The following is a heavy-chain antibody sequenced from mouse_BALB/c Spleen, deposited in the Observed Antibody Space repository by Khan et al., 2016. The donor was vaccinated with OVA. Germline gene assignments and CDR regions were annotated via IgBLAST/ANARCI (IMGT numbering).Heavy chain of an antibody. CDR1: GYSINSGYG. Sequence: EVQLQESGPGLVKPSQSLSLTCTVTGYSINSGYGWNWIRQFPGNKLEWMGYISYSGSPNYNPSLKSRISITRDTSKNQFFLQLNSVTTEDTATYYCARTARIKYWGQGTTLTVSS. CDR3: ARTARIKY. D-gene: IGHD1-2*01. J-gene: IGHJ2*01. CDR2: ISYSGSP. V-gene: IGHV3-2*02.